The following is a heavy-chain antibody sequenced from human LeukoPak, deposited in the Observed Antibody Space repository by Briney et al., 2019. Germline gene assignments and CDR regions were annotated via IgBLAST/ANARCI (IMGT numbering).Heavy chain of an antibody. D-gene: IGHD4-17*01. V-gene: IGHV3-23*01. CDR3: AKALHDYGDYDAEYFQH. CDR1: GFTFSSSA. CDR2: ISNNGGYT. J-gene: IGHJ1*01. Sequence: GGSLRLSCAASGFTFSSSAMSWVRQAPGKGLEWVSAISNNGGYTYYADSVQGRVTISRDNSKSTLCLQMNSLRAEDTAVCYCAKALHDYGDYDAEYFQHWGQGTLVTVSS.